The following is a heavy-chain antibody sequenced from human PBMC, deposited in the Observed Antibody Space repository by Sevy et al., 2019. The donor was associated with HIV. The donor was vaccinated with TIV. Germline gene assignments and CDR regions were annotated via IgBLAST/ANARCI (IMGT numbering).Heavy chain of an antibody. CDR3: ARDLVYAGYCSGGSCYLSSPYGMDV. V-gene: IGHV1-2*06. Sequence: ASVKVSCKASGYTFTGYYMHWVRQAPGQGLEWMGRINPNSGGTNYAQKFQGRVTMTRDTSISTAYMELSRLRSDDTAVYYCARDLVYAGYCSGGSCYLSSPYGMDVWGQGTTVTVSS. CDR1: GYTFTGYY. J-gene: IGHJ6*02. D-gene: IGHD2-15*01. CDR2: INPNSGGT.